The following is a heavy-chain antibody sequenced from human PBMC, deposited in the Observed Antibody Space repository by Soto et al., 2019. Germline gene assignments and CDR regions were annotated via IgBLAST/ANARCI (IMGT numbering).Heavy chain of an antibody. CDR3: ARDRAYNCFDY. CDR1: GSTFSSSW. V-gene: IGHV3-7*05. D-gene: IGHD5-18*01. J-gene: IGHJ4*02. CDR2: INLDGSER. Sequence: PGGSLRLSCGASGSTFSSSWMTWVRQAPGKGLEWVANINLDGSERNYVDSVKGRFTISRDNAKNLVYLQMNSLRAEDTAVYYCARDRAYNCFDYWGEGTLVTVCS.